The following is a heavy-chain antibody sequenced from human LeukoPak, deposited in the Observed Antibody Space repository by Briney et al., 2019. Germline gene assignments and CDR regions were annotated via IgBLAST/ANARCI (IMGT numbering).Heavy chain of an antibody. D-gene: IGHD3-10*01. CDR1: GGSISSYY. J-gene: IGHJ6*03. V-gene: IGHV4-4*07. CDR3: ARDRKYYYGSGRSATAYYYMDV. Sequence: PSETLSLTCTVSGGSISSYYWSWIRQPAGKGLEWVGRIYTSGSTNYNPSLKSRVTMSVDTSKNQFSLKLSSVTAADTAVYYCARDRKYYYGSGRSATAYYYMDVWGKGTTVTISS. CDR2: IYTSGST.